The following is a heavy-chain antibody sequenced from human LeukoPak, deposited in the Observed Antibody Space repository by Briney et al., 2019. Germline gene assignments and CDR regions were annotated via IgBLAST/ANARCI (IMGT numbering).Heavy chain of an antibody. Sequence: PGGSLRLSCEASGFIFSNYGMHWIRQAPGKGLEWVAVIWYDASKEYYQNSVEGRFTISRDDSKNTLYLQMKSLRPEDTAMYYCARDFEFTTEDTFASPDYWGQGTLVTVSS. CDR2: IWYDASKE. J-gene: IGHJ4*02. CDR1: GFIFSNYG. V-gene: IGHV3-33*01. D-gene: IGHD5-18*01. CDR3: ARDFEFTTEDTFASPDY.